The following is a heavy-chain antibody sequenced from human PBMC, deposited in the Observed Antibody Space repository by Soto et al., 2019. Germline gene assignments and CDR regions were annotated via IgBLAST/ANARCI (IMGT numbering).Heavy chain of an antibody. CDR1: GFMFSNYA. D-gene: IGHD3-16*01. CDR2: ISYDGNTR. J-gene: IGHJ4*02. CDR3: AGGPREENVRGSGRHYFAY. V-gene: IGHV3-30-3*01. Sequence: QVQLVESGGGVVKPGRSLRLSCAASGFMFSNYAMPWVRQAPGKGLEWVAVISYDGNTRYYAESVKGRFTITRDKFKNEVYLKTESLRRKDTAVFDCAGGPREENVRGSGRHYFAYWGQGTLVTVSS.